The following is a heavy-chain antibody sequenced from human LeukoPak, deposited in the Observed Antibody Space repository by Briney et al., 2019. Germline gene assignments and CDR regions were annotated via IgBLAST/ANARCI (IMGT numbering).Heavy chain of an antibody. Sequence: GGSLRLSCAASGFTFSSYAMSWVRQAPGKGLEWVSAISGSGGSTYYADSVKGRFTISRDNAKNSLYLQMNSLRAEDTAVYYCARVVGVGGYSYGFPDYWGQGTLVTVSS. V-gene: IGHV3-23*01. CDR3: ARVVGVGGYSYGFPDY. CDR1: GFTFSSYA. J-gene: IGHJ4*02. CDR2: ISGSGGST. D-gene: IGHD5-18*01.